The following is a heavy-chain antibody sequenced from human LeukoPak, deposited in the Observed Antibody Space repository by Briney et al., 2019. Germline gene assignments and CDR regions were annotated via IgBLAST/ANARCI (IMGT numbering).Heavy chain of an antibody. J-gene: IGHJ4*02. V-gene: IGHV4-59*01. CDR3: ARGYSSGWYGIDY. D-gene: IGHD6-19*01. CDR2: IYYSGST. CDR1: GGSISSYN. Sequence: SETLSLTCTVSGGSISSYNWSWIRQPPGKGLEWIGYIYYSGSTNYNPSLKSRVTISVDTSKNQFSLKLSSVTAADTAVYYCARGYSSGWYGIDYWGQGTLVTVSS.